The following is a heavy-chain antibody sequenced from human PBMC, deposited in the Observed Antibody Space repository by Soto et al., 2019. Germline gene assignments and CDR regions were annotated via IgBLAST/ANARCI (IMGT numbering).Heavy chain of an antibody. Sequence: PGGSLRASCGPSGFPFSDYTMNWVRQAPGKGLEWVSYIKGSGSPIYYADSVKGRFTIYRDNAKNSLYLQMNSLRAEDTAVYFCARDKGAVAYDAFDIWGQGTMVTVSS. J-gene: IGHJ3*02. CDR1: GFPFSDYT. D-gene: IGHD6-19*01. CDR2: IKGSGSPI. CDR3: ARDKGAVAYDAFDI. V-gene: IGHV3-48*01.